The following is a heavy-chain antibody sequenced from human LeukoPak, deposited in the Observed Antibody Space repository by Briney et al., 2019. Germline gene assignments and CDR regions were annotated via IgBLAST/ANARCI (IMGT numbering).Heavy chain of an antibody. CDR3: ASTVLRYFDWVSPFDY. V-gene: IGHV4-59*08. Sequence: PSETLSLTCTVSGGSISSYYWSWIRQPPGKGLEWIGYIYYSGSTNYNPSLKSRVTISVDTSKNQFSLKLSSVTAADTAVYYCASTVLRYFDWVSPFDYWGQGTLVTVSS. CDR1: GGSISSYY. D-gene: IGHD3-9*01. J-gene: IGHJ4*02. CDR2: IYYSGST.